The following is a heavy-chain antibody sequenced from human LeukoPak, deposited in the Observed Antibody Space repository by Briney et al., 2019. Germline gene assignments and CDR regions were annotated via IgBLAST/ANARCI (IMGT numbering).Heavy chain of an antibody. J-gene: IGHJ3*02. CDR2: IYTSGST. V-gene: IGHV4-4*07. CDR1: GGSISSYY. Sequence: SETLSLTCTVSGGSISSYYWSWIRQPAGKGLEWIGRIYTSGSTNYNPSLKSRVTISVDRSKNQFSLKLSSVTAADTAVYYCARDVLSTGHAFDIWGQGTMVTVSS. D-gene: IGHD4-17*01. CDR3: ARDVLSTGHAFDI.